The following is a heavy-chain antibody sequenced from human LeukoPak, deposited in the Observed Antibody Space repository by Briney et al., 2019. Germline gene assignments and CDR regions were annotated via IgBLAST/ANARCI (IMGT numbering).Heavy chain of an antibody. CDR3: ARVGDYDFWSGYYSHYYYYMDV. V-gene: IGHV1-46*01. J-gene: IGHJ6*03. D-gene: IGHD3-3*01. CDR1: GYTFTSYY. Sequence: ASVKVSCKASGYTFTSYYMHWVRQAPGQGLEWMGIINPSGGSTSYAQKFQGRVTMTRDMSTSTVYMELSSLRSEDTAVYYCARVGDYDFWSGYYSHYYYYMDVWGKGTTVTVSS. CDR2: INPSGGST.